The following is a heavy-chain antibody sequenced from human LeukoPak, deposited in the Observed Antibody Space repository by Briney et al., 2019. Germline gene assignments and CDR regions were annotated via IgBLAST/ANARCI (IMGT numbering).Heavy chain of an antibody. CDR3: ARDRAITMVRGVILGY. J-gene: IGHJ4*02. V-gene: IGHV1-18*01. CDR1: GYTFTSYG. Sequence: ASVTVSCTASGYTFTSYGISWVRQAPGQGREWMGWISAYNGNTNYAQKLQGRVTMTTDTSTSTAYMELRSLRSDDTAVYYCARDRAITMVRGVILGYWGQGTLVTVSS. D-gene: IGHD3-10*01. CDR2: ISAYNGNT.